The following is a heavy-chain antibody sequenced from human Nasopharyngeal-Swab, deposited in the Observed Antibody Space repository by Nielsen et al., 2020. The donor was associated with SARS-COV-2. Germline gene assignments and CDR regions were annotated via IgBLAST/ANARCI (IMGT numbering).Heavy chain of an antibody. CDR1: GFTFSTYT. Sequence: GESLKISCAASGFTFSTYTMNWVRQAPGRGLEWVSSISGSSAYIWYADSVKGRFTVSRDNAKNSLYLQMNNLRADDTAIYYCARTAAFCGGDCYSEYSQHWGQGTLVTVSS. V-gene: IGHV3-21*01. J-gene: IGHJ1*01. D-gene: IGHD2-21*02. CDR2: ISGSSAYI. CDR3: ARTAAFCGGDCYSEYSQH.